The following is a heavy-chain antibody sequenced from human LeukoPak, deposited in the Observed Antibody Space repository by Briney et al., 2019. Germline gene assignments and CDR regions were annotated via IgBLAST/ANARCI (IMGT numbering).Heavy chain of an antibody. Sequence: SETLSLTCTVSGGSISSSSYYWGWIRQPPGKGLEWIGSIYYSGITYYNPSLKSRVTISVDTSKNQFSLKLSSVTAADTAMYYCARGFHGYGGNPFDYWGQGTLVTVSS. CDR3: ARGFHGYGGNPFDY. V-gene: IGHV4-39*07. CDR1: GGSISSSSYY. J-gene: IGHJ4*02. D-gene: IGHD4-23*01. CDR2: IYYSGIT.